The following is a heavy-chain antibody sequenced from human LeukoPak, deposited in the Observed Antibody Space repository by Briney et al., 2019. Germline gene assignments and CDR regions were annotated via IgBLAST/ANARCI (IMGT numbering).Heavy chain of an antibody. D-gene: IGHD6-19*01. J-gene: IGHJ4*02. Sequence: GGSLRLSCAASGFTFSSYAMSWVRQAPGKGLEWVSAISGSGGSTYYADSVKGRFTISRDNSKNAVYLQMNSLRAEDTAVYYCAKTTIGYSSGRYPGWPVDYWGQGTLVTVSS. CDR1: GFTFSSYA. V-gene: IGHV3-23*01. CDR2: ISGSGGST. CDR3: AKTTIGYSSGRYPGWPVDY.